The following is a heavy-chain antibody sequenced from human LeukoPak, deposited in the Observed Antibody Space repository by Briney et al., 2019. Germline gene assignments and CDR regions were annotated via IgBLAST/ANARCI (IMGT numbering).Heavy chain of an antibody. Sequence: GGSLRLSCAASGFSFSTYWMSWVRQAPGKGLEWVANIKKDGSERYYVDSVKGRFTISRDNAKNSLYLQMNSLRVEDTALYYCARGRIAMGVWGQGTLVTVSS. V-gene: IGHV3-7*03. CDR1: GFSFSTYW. CDR3: ARGRIAMGV. CDR2: IKKDGSER. J-gene: IGHJ4*02. D-gene: IGHD5-18*01.